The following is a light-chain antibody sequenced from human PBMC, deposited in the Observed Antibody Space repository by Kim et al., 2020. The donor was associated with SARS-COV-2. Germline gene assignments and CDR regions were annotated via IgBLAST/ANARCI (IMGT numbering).Light chain of an antibody. J-gene: IGLJ1*01. Sequence: VYPGQTARITWCGDKLGDKYACWYQQKPGQSPVLVIYQDSKRPSGIPERFSGSNSGNTATLTISGTQAMDEADYYCQAWDSSSYVFGTGTKVTVL. CDR1: KLGDKY. V-gene: IGLV3-1*01. CDR2: QDS. CDR3: QAWDSSSYV.